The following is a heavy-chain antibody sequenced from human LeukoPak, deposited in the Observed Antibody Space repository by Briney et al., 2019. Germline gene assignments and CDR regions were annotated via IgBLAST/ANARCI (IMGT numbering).Heavy chain of an antibody. J-gene: IGHJ4*02. Sequence: GGSLRLFCAASGFSFISYEMNWVRQALGTGLEWVSYISSSGSTIYYADSVKGRFTISIDNAKNSLYLQMNSLRAEDAAVYYCARDSSGYSHFDYWGQGTLVTVSS. CDR2: ISSSGSTI. V-gene: IGHV3-48*03. CDR1: GFSFISYE. CDR3: ARDSSGYSHFDY. D-gene: IGHD3-22*01.